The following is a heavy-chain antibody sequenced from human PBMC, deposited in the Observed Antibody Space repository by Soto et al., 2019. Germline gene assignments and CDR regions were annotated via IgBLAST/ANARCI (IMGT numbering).Heavy chain of an antibody. CDR2: IYYSGST. D-gene: IGHD1-26*01. CDR3: ARSGVRGSYFDY. Sequence: SETLSLTCTVSGGSISSSSYYWGWIRQPPGKGLEWIGSIYYSGSTYYNPYLKSRVTISVDTSKNQFSLKLSSVTAADTAVYYCARSGVRGSYFDYWGQGTLVTVSS. V-gene: IGHV4-39*07. J-gene: IGHJ4*02. CDR1: GGSISSSSYY.